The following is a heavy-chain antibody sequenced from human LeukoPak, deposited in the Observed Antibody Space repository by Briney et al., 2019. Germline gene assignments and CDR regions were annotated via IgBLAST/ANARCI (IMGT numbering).Heavy chain of an antibody. CDR1: GFTFSSYA. CDR3: AKDRGAAAGRAVFDY. CDR2: ISGSGGST. D-gene: IGHD6-13*01. V-gene: IGHV3-23*01. Sequence: GRSLRLSCAASGFTFSSYAMSWVRQAPGKGLEWVSAISGSGGSTYYADSVKGRFTISRDNSKNTLYLQMNSLRAEDTAVYYCAKDRGAAAGRAVFDYWGQGTLVTVSS. J-gene: IGHJ4*02.